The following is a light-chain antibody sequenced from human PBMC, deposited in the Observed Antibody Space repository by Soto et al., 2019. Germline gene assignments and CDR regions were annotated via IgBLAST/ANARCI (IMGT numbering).Light chain of an antibody. CDR2: AAS. Sequence: DIQMTQSPSSLSASVGDRVTITCRASQTINTYLNWYQQKPGKAPKLVIYAASSLQSGVPSRFSGSGSGTDFTLTISSLQPEDFATYYCQQTYTPLTFGGGTKVEIK. CDR3: QQTYTPLT. J-gene: IGKJ4*01. V-gene: IGKV1-39*01. CDR1: QTINTY.